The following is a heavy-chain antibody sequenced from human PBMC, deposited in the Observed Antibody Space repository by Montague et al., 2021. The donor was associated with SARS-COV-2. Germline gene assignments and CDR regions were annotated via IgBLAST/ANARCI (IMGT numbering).Heavy chain of an antibody. CDR3: ARILVAAAGSPFDP. V-gene: IGHV2-70*11. Sequence: ALVKPTQTLTLTCTFSGFSLSTSGMCVSWIRQPPGKALEWLARIDWDDDKYYSTPLKTRLTISKDTSKNQVVLTMTNMDPVDTATYYCARILVAAAGSPFDPWGQGTLVTVSS. J-gene: IGHJ5*02. CDR2: IDWDDDK. D-gene: IGHD6-13*01. CDR1: GFSLSTSGMC.